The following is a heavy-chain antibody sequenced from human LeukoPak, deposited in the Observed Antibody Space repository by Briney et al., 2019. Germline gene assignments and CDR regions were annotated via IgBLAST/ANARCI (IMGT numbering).Heavy chain of an antibody. J-gene: IGHJ5*02. CDR2: ISSSSSST. V-gene: IGHV3-21*01. CDR1: GFTFSSYT. Sequence: GGSLRLSCVASGFTFSSYTMSWVRQAPGKGLEWVSAISSSSSSTSYADSVKGRFTISRDNAKNSLYLQMNSLRAEDTAVYHCARAPLVLQYRWWFDPWGQGSLVIVSP. D-gene: IGHD5-24*01. CDR3: ARAPLVLQYRWWFDP.